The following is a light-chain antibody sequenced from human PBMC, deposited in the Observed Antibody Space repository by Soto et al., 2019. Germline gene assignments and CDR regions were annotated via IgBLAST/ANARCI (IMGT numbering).Light chain of an antibody. J-gene: IGLJ1*01. V-gene: IGLV2-14*01. CDR1: RNDIGDYNH. Sequence: QSLLHQPPPVSVSPGPSITLSFLGTRNDIGDYNHVSWYQQHPGKVPKVIIFDVSNRPSGVSYRFSGTKSGNTASLTVSGLQAEDEAHYYCCSYTRSGTLIFGTGTKVTVL. CDR2: DVS. CDR3: CSYTRSGTLI.